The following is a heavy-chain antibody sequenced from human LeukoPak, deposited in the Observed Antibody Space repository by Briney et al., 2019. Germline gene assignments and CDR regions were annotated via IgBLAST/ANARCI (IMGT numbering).Heavy chain of an antibody. CDR2: INPNSGGT. J-gene: IGHJ3*02. D-gene: IGHD4-11*01. Sequence: ASGKVSCKASGYTFTGYYMHWVRQAPGQGLEWMGWINPNSGGTNYAQKFQGRVTMTRDTSISTAYMELSRLRSDDTAVYYCAMTTVTGLDAFDIWGQGTMVTVSS. CDR1: GYTFTGYY. CDR3: AMTTVTGLDAFDI. V-gene: IGHV1-2*02.